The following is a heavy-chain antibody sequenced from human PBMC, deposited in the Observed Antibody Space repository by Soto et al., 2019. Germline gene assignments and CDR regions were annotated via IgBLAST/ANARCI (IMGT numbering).Heavy chain of an antibody. D-gene: IGHD5-12*01. J-gene: IGHJ4*02. CDR1: GFTFSRHW. CDR3: ARVGGFDPIHDY. CDR2: IDNDGVGT. Sequence: PGGALRLSCAASGFTFSRHWMHWARQIPGKGLMWVSRIDNDGVGTSYADSVRGRFTMSRDNAKNTLYLQMDNLRVEDTAVYFCARVGGFDPIHDYWGRGTLVTVSS. V-gene: IGHV3-74*01.